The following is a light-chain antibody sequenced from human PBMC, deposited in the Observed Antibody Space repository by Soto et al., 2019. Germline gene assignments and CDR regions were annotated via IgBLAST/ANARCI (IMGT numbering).Light chain of an antibody. J-gene: IGLJ1*01. CDR1: STDIGTYDH. CDR3: CSYTTGSTLV. CDR2: EVS. Sequence: QSALTQPASVSGCPGQSITISCTGTSTDIGTYDHVSWYQQRPGKVPQLIIYEVSNRPSGLSSRFSGSKSGNAASLTISRLQAEDEADYYCCSYTTGSTLVFGTGTKVTVL. V-gene: IGLV2-14*01.